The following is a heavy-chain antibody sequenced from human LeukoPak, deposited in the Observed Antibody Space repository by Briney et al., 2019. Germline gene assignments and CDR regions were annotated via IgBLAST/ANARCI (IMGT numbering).Heavy chain of an antibody. CDR2: ISSSSSYI. CDR1: GFTFSSYS. CDR3: ARGQRGWYFDY. Sequence: GGSLRLSCGASGFTFSSYSMNWVRQAPGKGLEWVSSISSSSSYIYYADSVKGRFTISRDNAKNSLYLQMDSLRAEDTAVYYCARGQRGWYFDYWGQGTLVTVSS. V-gene: IGHV3-21*01. D-gene: IGHD3-22*01. J-gene: IGHJ4*02.